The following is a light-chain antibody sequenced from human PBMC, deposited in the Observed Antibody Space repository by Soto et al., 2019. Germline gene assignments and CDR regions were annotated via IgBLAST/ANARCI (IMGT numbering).Light chain of an antibody. CDR2: DVA. J-gene: IGLJ1*01. CDR3: CSYAGGYTYL. V-gene: IGLV2-11*01. CDR1: TSDIGAYNY. Sequence: QSALTQPASVSGSPGQSITISCTGTTSDIGAYNYVSWYQHNPGNAPKLMIYDVARWPSGVPDRFSGSNSGNTASLTISGLQAEDEADYFCCSYAGGYTYLFGTGTKLTVL.